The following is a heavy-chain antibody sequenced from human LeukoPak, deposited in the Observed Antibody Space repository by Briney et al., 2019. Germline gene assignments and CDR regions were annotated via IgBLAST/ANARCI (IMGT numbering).Heavy chain of an antibody. CDR1: GYTFTGYY. CDR2: INPNSGGT. CDR3: ARVSLGELLAFSYFDY. D-gene: IGHD1-26*01. V-gene: IGHV1-2*02. Sequence: ASVKVSCKASGYTFTGYYMHWVRQAPGQGPEWMGWINPNSGGTNYAQKFQGRITMTRDTSISTAYMELSRLRSDDTAVYYCARVSLGELLAFSYFDYWGQGTLVTVSS. J-gene: IGHJ4*02.